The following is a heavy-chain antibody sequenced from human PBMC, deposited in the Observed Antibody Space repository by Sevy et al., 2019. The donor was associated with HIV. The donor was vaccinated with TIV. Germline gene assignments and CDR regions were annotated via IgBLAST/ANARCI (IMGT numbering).Heavy chain of an antibody. D-gene: IGHD2-15*01. V-gene: IGHV1-24*01. CDR2: FAPQYGET. CDR1: GYTLTKLS. Sequence: ASVKVSCKVSGYTLTKLSIHWVRRAPGKGLEWMGEFAPQYGETIYAQRFQGRLTMTEDTSPDTAFMELSSLTSEDTAIYYCTTVGLRYYSGSSSYQGDWFDPWGQGTLVTVSS. J-gene: IGHJ5*02. CDR3: TTVGLRYYSGSSSYQGDWFDP.